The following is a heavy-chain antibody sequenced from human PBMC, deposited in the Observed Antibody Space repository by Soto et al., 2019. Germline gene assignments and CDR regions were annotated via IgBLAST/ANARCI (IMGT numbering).Heavy chain of an antibody. CDR2: IYWDDVQ. D-gene: IGHD2-15*01. V-gene: IGHV2-5*02. CDR3: AHRPCTGGTCYLFAY. Sequence: QITLKESGPPLVKPTQTLTLTCSISGFSPSTSGVGVGWIRQPPGKSLEWLALIYWDDVQRYKPFLETGPTITKDNFRSQVVLTMTNMDPVDTATYYCAHRPCTGGTCYLFAYGCQGTLVTVSS. J-gene: IGHJ4*02. CDR1: GFSPSTSGVG.